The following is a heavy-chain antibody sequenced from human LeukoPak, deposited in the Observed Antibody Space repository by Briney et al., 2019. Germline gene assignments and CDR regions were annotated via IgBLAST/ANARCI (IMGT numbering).Heavy chain of an antibody. CDR3: TRELTTFGGDYFDY. D-gene: IGHD3-16*01. J-gene: IGHJ4*02. Sequence: PGRSLRLSCTASGFTFGDYAMSWFRQAPGKGLEWVGFIRSKAYGGTTEYAASVKGRFTISRDDSKSIAYLQMNSLKTEDTAVYYCTRELTTFGGDYFDYWAREPWSPSPQ. CDR2: IRSKAYGGTT. V-gene: IGHV3-49*03. CDR1: GFTFGDYA.